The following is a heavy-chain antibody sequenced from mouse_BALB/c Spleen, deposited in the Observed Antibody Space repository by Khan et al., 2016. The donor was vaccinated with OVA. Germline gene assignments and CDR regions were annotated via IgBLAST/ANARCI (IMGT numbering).Heavy chain of an antibody. CDR1: GYTFTSYD. J-gene: IGHJ3*01. D-gene: IGHD2-1*01. CDR3: ERGWYRGFAY. V-gene: IGHV1-85*01. CDR2: TFPGDGST. Sequence: QVQLKQSGAELVKPGASVKLSCKASGYTFTSYDINWVRQRPDQGLEWIGWTFPGDGSTKYNENFKGKATLTTDKSSSTAYMQLRRLTSEDSGPYFCERGWYRGFAYWGQGTLGTVSA.